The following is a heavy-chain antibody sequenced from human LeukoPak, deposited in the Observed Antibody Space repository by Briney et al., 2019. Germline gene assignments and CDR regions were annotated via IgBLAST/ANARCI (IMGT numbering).Heavy chain of an antibody. V-gene: IGHV3-74*01. D-gene: IGHD3-3*01. CDR1: GFTFSSYW. J-gene: IGHJ6*03. CDR3: ARRGITIFGVVYYYMDV. CDR2: INSDGSST. Sequence: GGSLRLSCAASGFTFSSYWMHWVRQAPGKGLVWVSRINSDGSSTSYADSVKGRFTISRDNDKNTLYLQMNSLRAEDTAVYYCARRGITIFGVVYYYMDVWGKGTTVTVSS.